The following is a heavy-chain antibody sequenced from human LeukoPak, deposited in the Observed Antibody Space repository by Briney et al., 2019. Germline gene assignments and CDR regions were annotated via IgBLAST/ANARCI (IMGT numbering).Heavy chain of an antibody. J-gene: IGHJ4*02. D-gene: IGHD3-3*01. V-gene: IGHV3-74*01. CDR3: ASGSYYDFWSGYY. CDR2: INSDGSST. Sequence: GGSLRLSCAASGFTFSYYWMHWVRQAPGKGLVWVARINSDGSSTSYADSVKGRFTISRDNTKNTLYLQMNSLRAEDTAVYYCASGSYYDFWSGYYWGQGTLVTVSS. CDR1: GFTFSYYW.